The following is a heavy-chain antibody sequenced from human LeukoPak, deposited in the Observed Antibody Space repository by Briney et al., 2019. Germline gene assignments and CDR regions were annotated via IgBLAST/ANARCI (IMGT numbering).Heavy chain of an antibody. J-gene: IGHJ4*02. Sequence: ASVKVSCKASGYTFTGYYMHWVRQAPGQGLEWMGWINPNSGGTNYAQKFQGRVTMTRDTSISTAYMELSRLRSDDTAVYYCARVPGIVVVPAAPDYWDQGTLVTVSS. D-gene: IGHD2-2*01. CDR1: GYTFTGYY. V-gene: IGHV1-2*02. CDR2: INPNSGGT. CDR3: ARVPGIVVVPAAPDY.